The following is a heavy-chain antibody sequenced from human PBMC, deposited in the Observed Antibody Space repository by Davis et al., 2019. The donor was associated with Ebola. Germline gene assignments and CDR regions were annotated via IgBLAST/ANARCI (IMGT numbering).Heavy chain of an antibody. V-gene: IGHV4-59*01. Sequence: PSETLSLTCAVSGGSISSYYWSWIRQPPGKGLEWIGYIYYSGSTNYNPSLKSRVTISVDTSKNQFSLKLTSVTAADTAVYYCAGSHEYCSGGSCYPGYGMDVWGQGTTVTVSS. CDR1: GGSISSYY. CDR3: AGSHEYCSGGSCYPGYGMDV. D-gene: IGHD2-15*01. CDR2: IYYSGST. J-gene: IGHJ6*02.